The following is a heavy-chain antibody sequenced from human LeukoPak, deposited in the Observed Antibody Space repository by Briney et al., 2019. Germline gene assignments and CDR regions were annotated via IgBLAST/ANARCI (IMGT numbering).Heavy chain of an antibody. V-gene: IGHV3-9*01. CDR3: AKDLGKQVGLTHAFDA. J-gene: IGHJ3*01. D-gene: IGHD1-26*01. CDR1: GFTFDDYA. CDR2: ISWNGGSL. Sequence: GGSLRLSCAASGFTFDDYAMHWVRQGPGKGLEWVSGISWNGGSLLYADSMKGRFTISRDNAKNSLYLQMNSLRAEDTALYYCAKDLGKQVGLTHAFDAWGQGTLVTVSS.